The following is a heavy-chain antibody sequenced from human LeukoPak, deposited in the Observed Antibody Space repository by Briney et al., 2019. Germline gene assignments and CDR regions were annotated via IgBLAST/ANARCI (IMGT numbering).Heavy chain of an antibody. D-gene: IGHD5-18*01. J-gene: IGHJ4*02. V-gene: IGHV3-21*01. CDR3: ARRGYSYGALDY. CDR2: ISSSSSYI. Sequence: GGSLRLSCAASGFTFSSYSMNWVRQAPGKGLEWVSSISSSSSYIYYADSVKGRFTISRDNAKNSLYLQMNSLRAEGTAVYYCARRGYSYGALDYWGQGTLVTVSS. CDR1: GFTFSSYS.